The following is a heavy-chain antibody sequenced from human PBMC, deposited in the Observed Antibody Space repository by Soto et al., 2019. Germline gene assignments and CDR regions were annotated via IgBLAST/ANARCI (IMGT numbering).Heavy chain of an antibody. CDR3: ARLAFSSGYYNADY. Sequence: SATLYLTCAVSGGSISSSNWWSWVRQPPGKGLEWIGEIYHSGSTYYNPSLKSRVTISVDTSKNQFSLKLSSVTAADTAVYYCARLAFSSGYYNADYWGQGTLVTVSS. D-gene: IGHD3-22*01. J-gene: IGHJ4*02. CDR1: GGSISSSNW. CDR2: IYHSGST. V-gene: IGHV4-4*02.